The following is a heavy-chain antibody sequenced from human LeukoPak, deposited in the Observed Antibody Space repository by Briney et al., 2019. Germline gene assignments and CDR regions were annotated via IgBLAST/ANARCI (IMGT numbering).Heavy chain of an antibody. Sequence: GASVKVSCKASGYTFTSYGISWVRQAPGQGLEWMGWISAYNGNTNYAQKLQGRVTMTTDTSTSTAYMELRSLRSDDTAVYYCARGPYSGSYFWYFDLWGRGTLVTVSS. CDR3: ARGPYSGSYFWYFDL. V-gene: IGHV1-18*01. J-gene: IGHJ2*01. CDR2: ISAYNGNT. CDR1: GYTFTSYG. D-gene: IGHD1-26*01.